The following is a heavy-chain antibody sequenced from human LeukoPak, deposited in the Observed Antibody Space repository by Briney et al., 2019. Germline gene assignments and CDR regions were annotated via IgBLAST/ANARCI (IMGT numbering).Heavy chain of an antibody. Sequence: SETLSLTCAVYGGSFSGYYWSRIRQPPGKGLEWIGEINHSGSTNYNPSLKSRVTISVDTSKNQFSLKLSSVTAADTAVYYCARGAEMAYDILTGYYAQRRPYYFDYWGQGTLVTVSS. CDR2: INHSGST. CDR3: ARGAEMAYDILTGYYAQRRPYYFDY. J-gene: IGHJ4*02. D-gene: IGHD3-9*01. CDR1: GGSFSGYY. V-gene: IGHV4-34*01.